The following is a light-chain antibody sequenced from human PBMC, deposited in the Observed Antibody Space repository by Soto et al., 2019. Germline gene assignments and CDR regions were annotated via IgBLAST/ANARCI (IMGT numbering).Light chain of an antibody. J-gene: IGKJ2*01. CDR1: QSVSSSY. V-gene: IGKV3-20*01. Sequence: EIVLTQSPGTLSLSPGERATLSCRASQSVSSSYLAWYQQKPGQAPRLLIYGASSRATGIPDRFSGSGSGTDFTLAISRREPEDFAVYYCQQYGSSLYPLREGTKLEIK. CDR3: QQYGSSLYP. CDR2: GAS.